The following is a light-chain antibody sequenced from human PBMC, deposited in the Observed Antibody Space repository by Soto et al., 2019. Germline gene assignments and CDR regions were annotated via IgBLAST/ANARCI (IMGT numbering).Light chain of an antibody. Sequence: QPASVSGSPGQSITISCTGTSSDVGIYNLVSWYQQHPGKAPKLMIYEGSKRPSGVSNRFSGSKSGNTASLTISGLQAEDEADYYCCSYAGSSTFDPYVFGPRTKVTVL. V-gene: IGLV2-23*03. CDR3: CSYAGSSTFDPYV. CDR2: EGS. CDR1: SSDVGIYNL. J-gene: IGLJ1*01.